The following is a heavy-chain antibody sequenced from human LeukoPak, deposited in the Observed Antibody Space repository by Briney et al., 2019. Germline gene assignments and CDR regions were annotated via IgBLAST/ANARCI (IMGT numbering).Heavy chain of an antibody. J-gene: IGHJ3*02. D-gene: IGHD5-18*01. V-gene: IGHV2-5*02. CDR1: GSSLSSSGVG. Sequence: ESGPTLVKPTQTLTLTCTFSGSSLSSSGVGVGWIRQPPGKALEWLALIYWDDDKRYSPSLESRLTITKDTSKNQVVLAMTNMDPVDTATYYCAHSPLGHSYDYGAFGIWGQGTMVTVSS. CDR2: IYWDDDK. CDR3: AHSPLGHSYDYGAFGI.